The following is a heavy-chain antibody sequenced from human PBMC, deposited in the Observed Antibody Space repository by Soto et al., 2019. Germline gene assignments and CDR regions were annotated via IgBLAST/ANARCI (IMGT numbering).Heavy chain of an antibody. J-gene: IGHJ4*02. Sequence: QVQLQESGPGLVKPSQTLSLTCTVSGGSISSGGYYWSWIRQHPGKGLEWIGYIYYSGSTYYNPSLKSRVTISVDTSKNQFSLKLSSVTAAETAVYYCARGGIAAAAPPDYWGQGTLVTVSS. CDR2: IYYSGST. D-gene: IGHD6-13*01. CDR3: ARGGIAAAAPPDY. V-gene: IGHV4-31*03. CDR1: GGSISSGGYY.